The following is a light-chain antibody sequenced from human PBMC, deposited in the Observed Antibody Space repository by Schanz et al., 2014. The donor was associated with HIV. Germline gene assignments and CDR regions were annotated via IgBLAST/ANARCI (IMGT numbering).Light chain of an antibody. Sequence: QSVLTQPPSVSAALGQRVTISCSGSSSNIGNNYISWYQQLPGTAPKLLIYDNDKRPSGIPDRFSGSKSGTSATLGITELQTEDEADYFCGTWDTSLSAWVFGGGTKLTVL. V-gene: IGLV1-51*01. CDR1: SSNIGNNY. J-gene: IGLJ3*02. CDR3: GTWDTSLSAWV. CDR2: DND.